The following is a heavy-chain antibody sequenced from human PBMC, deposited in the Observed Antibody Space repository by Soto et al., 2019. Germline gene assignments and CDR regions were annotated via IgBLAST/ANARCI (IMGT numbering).Heavy chain of an antibody. Sequence: QMQLVESGGGVVQPGNSLRLSCAASGFIFSNYAMHWVRQAPGKGLEWVALISYDGRYIYYADSVKGRFAISRDNSKKTVELLMNSLRREDTAVYYCARDVTDYVLDVWGQGITVNVSS. D-gene: IGHD3-9*01. CDR2: ISYDGRYI. V-gene: IGHV3-30*03. J-gene: IGHJ6*02. CDR3: ARDVTDYVLDV. CDR1: GFIFSNYA.